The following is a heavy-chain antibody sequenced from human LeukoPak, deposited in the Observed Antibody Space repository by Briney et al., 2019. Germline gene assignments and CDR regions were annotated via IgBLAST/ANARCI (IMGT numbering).Heavy chain of an antibody. D-gene: IGHD5-24*01. V-gene: IGHV3-30*01. Sequence: QLWGSLRLSCAASGFTFSSYAMHWVRQAPGKGLEWVAVISYDGSNKYYADSVKGRFTISRDNSKNTLYLQMNSLRAEDTAVYYCARRRDGYKRSWYFDLWGRGTLVTVSS. CDR1: GFTFSSYA. CDR3: ARRRDGYKRSWYFDL. J-gene: IGHJ2*01. CDR2: ISYDGSNK.